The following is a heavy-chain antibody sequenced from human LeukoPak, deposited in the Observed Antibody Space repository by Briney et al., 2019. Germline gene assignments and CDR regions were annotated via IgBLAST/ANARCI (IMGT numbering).Heavy chain of an antibody. V-gene: IGHV4-34*01. J-gene: IGHJ5*02. CDR3: ARASGITIFDWFDP. CDR2: INHSGST. D-gene: IGHD3-3*01. CDR1: GGSFSGYY. Sequence: SETLSLTCAVYGGSFSGYYWSWIRQPPGKGLEWIGEINHSGSTNYNPSLKSRVTISVDTSKNQFSLKLSSVTAADTAVYYCARASGITIFDWFDPWGQGTLVTVSS.